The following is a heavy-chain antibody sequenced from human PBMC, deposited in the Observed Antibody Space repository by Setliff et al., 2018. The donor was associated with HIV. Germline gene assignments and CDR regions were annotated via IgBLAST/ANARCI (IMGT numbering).Heavy chain of an antibody. Sequence: ASVKVSCKASGYTFTSDYIHWVRQAPGQGLEWMGVIHPSGGSTSYAQSFQDRVTMTRDTSTSTVYMELSSLRSEDTAVYYCARVRYCSGGSCYGGEYWFDPWDQGTLVTVSS. D-gene: IGHD2-15*01. CDR2: IHPSGGST. CDR1: GYTFTSDY. J-gene: IGHJ5*02. CDR3: ARVRYCSGGSCYGGEYWFDP. V-gene: IGHV1-46*01.